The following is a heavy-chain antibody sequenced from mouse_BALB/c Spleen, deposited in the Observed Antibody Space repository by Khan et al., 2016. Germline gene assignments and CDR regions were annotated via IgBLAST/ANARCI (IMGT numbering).Heavy chain of an antibody. V-gene: IGHV3-2*02. CDR1: GYSITSDYA. J-gene: IGHJ3*01. D-gene: IGHD1-2*01. CDR3: ASSTTATRLFAY. Sequence: EVQLQESGPGLVKPSLSLSLTCTVTGYSITSDYAWNWIRQFPGNKLECMGYISYSGSTSYNPSLKSRVSITRDTSKNQFFLQLNSVTSEDTAMYDCASSTTATRLFAYWCRGTLITVSA. CDR2: ISYSGST.